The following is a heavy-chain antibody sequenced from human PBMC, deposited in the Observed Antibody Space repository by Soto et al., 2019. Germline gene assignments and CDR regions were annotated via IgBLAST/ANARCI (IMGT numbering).Heavy chain of an antibody. CDR3: AKGGSGWYPFDY. CDR2: ISGGGLNT. D-gene: IGHD6-19*01. Sequence: EVQLLESGGDLVQPGGSLRLSCTASAFTFRNYAMTWVRQAPGKSLEWISSISGGGLNTHYADSVKGRFTVSRDDSKSTLYLQMANLTAGDTAGYYCAKGGSGWYPFDYWGQGTLVTVSS. CDR1: AFTFRNYA. V-gene: IGHV3-23*01. J-gene: IGHJ4*02.